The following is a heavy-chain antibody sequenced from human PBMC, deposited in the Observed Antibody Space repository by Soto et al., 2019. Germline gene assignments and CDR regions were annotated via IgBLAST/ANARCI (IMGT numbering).Heavy chain of an antibody. Sequence: TLSLTCAISGDSVSSNSAAWNWIRQSPSRGLEWLGRTYYRSKWYNDYAVSVKSRITINPDTSKNQFSLQLNSVTPEDTAVYYCASVGRSYCSSTSCYFFNWFDPWGQGTLVTVSS. CDR2: TYYRSKWYN. CDR1: GDSVSSNSAA. J-gene: IGHJ5*02. D-gene: IGHD2-2*01. CDR3: ASVGRSYCSSTSCYFFNWFDP. V-gene: IGHV6-1*01.